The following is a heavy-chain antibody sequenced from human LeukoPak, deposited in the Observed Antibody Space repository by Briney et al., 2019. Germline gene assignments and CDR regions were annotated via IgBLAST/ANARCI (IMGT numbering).Heavy chain of an antibody. Sequence: PSETLSLTCTVSGGSISSSSYYWGWIRQPPGKGLEWIGSIYYSGSTYYSPSLKSRVTISVDTSKNQFSLKLSSVTAADTAVYYCASRGGLGSWFDPWGQGTLVTVSS. CDR3: ASRGGLGSWFDP. CDR1: GGSISSSSYY. V-gene: IGHV4-39*01. J-gene: IGHJ5*02. CDR2: IYYSGST. D-gene: IGHD2-15*01.